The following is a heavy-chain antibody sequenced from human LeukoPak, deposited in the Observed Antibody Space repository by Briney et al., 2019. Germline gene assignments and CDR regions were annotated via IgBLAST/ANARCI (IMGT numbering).Heavy chain of an antibody. CDR1: GYRFTTYW. CDR3: ARHFSSSGWY. Sequence: GESLKISCRGSGYRFTTYWISWVRQMPGKGLEWMGSIDPSDSYTNYSPSFQGHVTISSDRPTSTAYLQWTSLKASDTAIYYCARHFSSSGWYWGQGTLVTVSS. D-gene: IGHD6-19*01. J-gene: IGHJ4*02. CDR2: IDPSDSYT. V-gene: IGHV5-10-1*01.